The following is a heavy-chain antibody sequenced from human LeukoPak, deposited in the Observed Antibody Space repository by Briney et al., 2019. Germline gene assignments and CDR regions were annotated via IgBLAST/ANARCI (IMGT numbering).Heavy chain of an antibody. J-gene: IGHJ4*02. CDR1: GFTFSSYG. D-gene: IGHD3-10*01. Sequence: GGSLRLSCAASGFTFSSYGMPWVRQAPGKGLEWVAFIRYDGSNKYYADSVKGRFTISRDNSKNTLYLQMNSLRAEDTAVYYCAKTGTYYYGSGSLHWGQGTLVTVSS. CDR2: IRYDGSNK. CDR3: AKTGTYYYGSGSLH. V-gene: IGHV3-30*02.